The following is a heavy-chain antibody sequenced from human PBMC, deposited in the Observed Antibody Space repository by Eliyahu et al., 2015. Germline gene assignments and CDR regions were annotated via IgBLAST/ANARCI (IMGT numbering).Heavy chain of an antibody. J-gene: IGHJ4*02. CDR3: ARAPFDYLYYFDY. Sequence: QVQLVESGGGVVQPGRSLXLSCAASGFTFSSYGMHWVRQAPGKGLEWVAVMSYDGSNEYYTDSVKGRFTVSRDNSKNTLYLQMNSLRPEDTAIYYCARAPFDYLYYFDYWGQGTLVTVSS. V-gene: IGHV3-30*03. CDR2: MSYDGSNE. D-gene: IGHD3-9*01. CDR1: GFTFSSYG.